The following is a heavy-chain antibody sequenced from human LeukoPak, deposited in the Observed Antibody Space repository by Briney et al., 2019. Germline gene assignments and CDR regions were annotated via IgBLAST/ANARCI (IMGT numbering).Heavy chain of an antibody. CDR2: ISSSSSYI. V-gene: IGHV3-21*01. D-gene: IGHD6-13*01. CDR1: GFTFSGFA. Sequence: PGGSLRLSCAASGFTFSGFAMTWVRQAPGKGLEWVSSISSSSSYIYYADSVKGRFTISRDNAKNSLYLQMNSLRAEDTAVYYCARDLEQLGLIWGQGTLVTVSS. CDR3: ARDLEQLGLI. J-gene: IGHJ4*02.